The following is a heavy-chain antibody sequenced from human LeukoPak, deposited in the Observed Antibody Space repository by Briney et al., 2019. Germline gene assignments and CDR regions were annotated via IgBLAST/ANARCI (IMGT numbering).Heavy chain of an antibody. J-gene: IGHJ6*02. D-gene: IGHD1-1*01. CDR2: ISSSSSYI. CDR3: ARARQTVPPLSDGMDV. Sequence: GGSLRLSCAASGFTFSSYSMNWVRQAPGKGLEWVSSISSSSSYIYYADSVKGRFTISRDNAKNSLYPQMNSLRAEDTAVYYCARARQTVPPLSDGMDVWGQGTTVTVSS. V-gene: IGHV3-21*01. CDR1: GFTFSSYS.